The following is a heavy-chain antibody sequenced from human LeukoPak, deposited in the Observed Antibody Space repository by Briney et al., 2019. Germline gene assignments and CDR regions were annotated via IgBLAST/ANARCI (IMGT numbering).Heavy chain of an antibody. CDR2: MNPNSGNT. V-gene: IGHV1-8*02. J-gene: IGHJ3*02. CDR1: GYTFTGYY. Sequence: ASVKVSCKASGYTFTGYYMHWVRQATGQGLEWMGWMNPNSGNTGYAQKFQGRVTMTRNTSISTAYMELSSLRSEDTAVYYCARGQIRKGIDIWGQGTMVTVSS. CDR3: ARGQIRKGIDI.